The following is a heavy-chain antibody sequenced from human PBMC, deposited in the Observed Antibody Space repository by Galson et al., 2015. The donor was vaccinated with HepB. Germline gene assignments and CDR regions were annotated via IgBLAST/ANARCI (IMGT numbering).Heavy chain of an antibody. CDR3: ARDRTVHYYDSGGYYYGYFQH. V-gene: IGHV1-46*01. Sequence: SVTVSCKASGSTFTSYYMHWVRQAPGQGLEWMGIINPSGGSTSYAQKFQGRVTMTRDTSTSTVYMELSSLRSEDTAVYYCARDRTVHYYDSGGYYYGYFQHWGQGTLVTVSS. CDR1: GSTFTSYY. D-gene: IGHD3-22*01. J-gene: IGHJ1*01. CDR2: INPSGGST.